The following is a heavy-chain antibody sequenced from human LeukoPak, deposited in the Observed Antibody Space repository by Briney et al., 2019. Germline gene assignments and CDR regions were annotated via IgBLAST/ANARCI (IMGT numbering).Heavy chain of an antibody. CDR2: ISSSGST. CDR1: GDSISSGDYY. J-gene: IGHJ2*01. V-gene: IGHV4-61*02. Sequence: SETLSLTCTVSGDSISSGDYYWSWIRQPAGKGLEWIGRISSSGSTNYNPSLKSRVTISVDMSKNQFSLKLSSVTAADTAVYYCARVQRYYYGSGSPDWYFDLWGRGTLVTVSS. D-gene: IGHD3-10*01. CDR3: ARVQRYYYGSGSPDWYFDL.